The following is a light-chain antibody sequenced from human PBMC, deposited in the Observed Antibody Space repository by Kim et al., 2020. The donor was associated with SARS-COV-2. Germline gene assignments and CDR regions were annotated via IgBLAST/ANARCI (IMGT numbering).Light chain of an antibody. J-gene: IGKJ2*03. V-gene: IGKV3-20*01. Sequence: WSPGERDTLSCRASQSVSSSYLAWYQQKPGQAPRLLIYGASSRATGIPDRFSGSGSGTDFTLTISRLEPEDFAVYYCQQYGSSPYSFGQGTKLEI. CDR1: QSVSSSY. CDR2: GAS. CDR3: QQYGSSPYS.